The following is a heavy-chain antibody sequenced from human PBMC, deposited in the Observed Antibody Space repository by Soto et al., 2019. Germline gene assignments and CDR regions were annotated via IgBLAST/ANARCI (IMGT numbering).Heavy chain of an antibody. CDR1: GFSFRSYA. V-gene: IGHV3-30-3*01. Sequence: QVQLVESGGGVVQPGRSLRLSCAASGFSFRSYAMHWVRQAPGKGLEWVAVMSYDGSDKDYADSVKGRFTISRDNSKNTLYLQMSSLRAEDTAVYYCARARLDTPALEYWGQGTGVTVSS. CDR2: MSYDGSDK. D-gene: IGHD2-2*01. CDR3: ARARLDTPALEY. J-gene: IGHJ4*02.